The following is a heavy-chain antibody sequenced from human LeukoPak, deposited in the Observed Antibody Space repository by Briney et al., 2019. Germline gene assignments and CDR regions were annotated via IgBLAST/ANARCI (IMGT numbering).Heavy chain of an antibody. CDR2: IYYSGST. D-gene: IGHD2-15*01. CDR1: GGSISSSSYY. J-gene: IGHJ4*02. Sequence: SETLTLTCTVSGGSISSSSYYWGWIRQPPGKGLEWIGSIYYSGSTYYNPSLKSRVTISVDTSKNQFSLKLSSVTAADTAVYYCARDLRHGGSFSGYWGQGTLVTVSS. CDR3: ARDLRHGGSFSGY. V-gene: IGHV4-39*07.